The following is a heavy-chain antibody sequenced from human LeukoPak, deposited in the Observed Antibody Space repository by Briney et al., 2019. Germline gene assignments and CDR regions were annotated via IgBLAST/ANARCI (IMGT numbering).Heavy chain of an antibody. CDR2: ISAYNGNT. Sequence: ASVKVSCKASGYTFTSYGISWVRQAPGQGLEWMGWISAYNGNTNYAQKLQGRVAMTTDTSTSTAYMELRSLRSDDTAVYYCARDLPQRDTIIRYYYGMDVWGQGTTVTVSS. CDR1: GYTFTSYG. D-gene: IGHD3-10*01. J-gene: IGHJ6*02. CDR3: ARDLPQRDTIIRYYYGMDV. V-gene: IGHV1-18*01.